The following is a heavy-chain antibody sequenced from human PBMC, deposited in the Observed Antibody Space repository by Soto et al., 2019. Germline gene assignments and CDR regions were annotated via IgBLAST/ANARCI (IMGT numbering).Heavy chain of an antibody. Sequence: ASVNVSFKASGGTFSSYAISWVRQAPGQGLEWMGGIIPIFGTANYAQKFQGRVTMTADESTSTAYMELSSLRSEDTAVYYCDRDLNSVFRSVGSCPDYWGQGTLVTVSS. J-gene: IGHJ4*02. D-gene: IGHD2-15*01. CDR3: DRDLNSVFRSVGSCPDY. CDR2: IIPIFGTA. V-gene: IGHV1-69*01. CDR1: GGTFSSYA.